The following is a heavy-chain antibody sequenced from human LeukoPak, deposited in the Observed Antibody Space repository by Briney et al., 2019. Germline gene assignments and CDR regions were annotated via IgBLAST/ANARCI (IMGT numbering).Heavy chain of an antibody. CDR2: IYYSGNT. V-gene: IGHV4-39*01. CDR1: GVSISSSNSY. J-gene: IGHJ4*02. D-gene: IGHD7-27*01. Sequence: SETLSLTCTVSGVSISSSNSYWGWIRQPPGRGLEWIGSIYYSGNTYYSASLKSQVSISIDTSKNQFSLRLTSVTAADTAVYYCATNTGTVFDYWGQGALVTVSS. CDR3: ATNTGTVFDY.